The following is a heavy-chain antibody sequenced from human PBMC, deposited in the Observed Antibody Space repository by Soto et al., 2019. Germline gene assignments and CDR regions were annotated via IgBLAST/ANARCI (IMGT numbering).Heavy chain of an antibody. D-gene: IGHD2-21*02. CDR3: ARVTRDCGGDCYSIFDY. J-gene: IGHJ4*02. V-gene: IGHV1-69*12. CDR2: IIPIFGTA. Sequence: QVQLVQSGAEVKKPGSSVKVSCKASGGTFSSYAISWVRQAPGQGLEWMGGIIPIFGTANYAQKFQGRVTITADEATSTAYMELSSLRSEATAVYYCARVTRDCGGDCYSIFDYWGQGTLVTVSS. CDR1: GGTFSSYA.